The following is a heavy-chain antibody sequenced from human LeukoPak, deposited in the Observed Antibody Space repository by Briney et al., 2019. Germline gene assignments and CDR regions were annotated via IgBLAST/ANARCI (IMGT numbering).Heavy chain of an antibody. Sequence: SGGSLRLSCAASGFTFITYAMSWVRQAPGKGLEWVSTISRSGSSTYYADAVKGRFTISRDDSKNTLSLQMNSLRADDTAVYYCAKLSNSLSGLFRDYWGQGTLVTVSS. J-gene: IGHJ4*02. CDR2: ISRSGSST. CDR1: GFTFITYA. V-gene: IGHV3-23*01. CDR3: AKLSNSLSGLFRDY. D-gene: IGHD6-13*01.